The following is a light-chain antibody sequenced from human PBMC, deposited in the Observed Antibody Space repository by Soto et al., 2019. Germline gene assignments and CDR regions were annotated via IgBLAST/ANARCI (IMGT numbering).Light chain of an antibody. CDR1: SSNIGAHFD. J-gene: IGLJ1*01. CDR3: QSYDIGLSARYV. CDR2: GNN. Sequence: QPVLTQPPSVSGAPGQRVTISCTGTSSNIGAHFDVHWYQQLLGAAPKLLIYGNNNRPSGVPDRFSGSKSGTSASLVITGLQSEDEADYYCQSYDIGLSARYVFGTGTKVTVL. V-gene: IGLV1-40*01.